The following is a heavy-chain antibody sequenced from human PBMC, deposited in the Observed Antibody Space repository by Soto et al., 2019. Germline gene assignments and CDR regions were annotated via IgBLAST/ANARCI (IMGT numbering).Heavy chain of an antibody. D-gene: IGHD6-19*01. CDR1: GFNFDSYA. J-gene: IGHJ4*02. CDR3: AKAAAGPHFDY. Sequence: GGSLRLSCAASGFNFDSYAMTWVRQGPGKGLEWVSTITGTGGNTYYADSVKGRFTIFRDNSQNTLYLQMKSLRAEGTAVYYCAKAAAGPHFDYWGQGTLVTVSS. V-gene: IGHV3-23*01. CDR2: ITGTGGNT.